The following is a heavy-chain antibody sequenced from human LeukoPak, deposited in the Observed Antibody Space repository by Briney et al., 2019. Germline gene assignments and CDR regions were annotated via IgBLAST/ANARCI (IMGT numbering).Heavy chain of an antibody. CDR3: AHNSYYDFWTGYHVYYFDY. CDR2: IYWDDDK. Sequence: SGPTLVKPTQTLTLTCTFAGFSLSTRGVGVGWIRQRPGKALEWLALIYWDDDKRYSPSLKSRFTITKDTSKNQVVLTMTNMDPVDTATYFCAHNSYYDFWTGYHVYYFDYWGQGTLVTVSS. D-gene: IGHD3-3*01. CDR1: GFSLSTRGVG. V-gene: IGHV2-5*02. J-gene: IGHJ4*02.